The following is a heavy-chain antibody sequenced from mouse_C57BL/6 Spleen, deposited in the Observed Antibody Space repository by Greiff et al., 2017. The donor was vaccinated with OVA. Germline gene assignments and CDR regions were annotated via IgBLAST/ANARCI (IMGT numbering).Heavy chain of an antibody. V-gene: IGHV1-74*01. Sequence: VQLQQPGAELVKPGASVKVSCKASGYTFTSYWMHWVKQRPGQGLEWIGRIHPSDSDTNYNQKFKGKATMTVDKSSSTAYMQLSSLTSEDSAVYYCARWLGLYYAMDYWGQGTSVTVSS. CDR1: GYTFTSYW. CDR2: IHPSDSDT. J-gene: IGHJ4*01. CDR3: ARWLGLYYAMDY. D-gene: IGHD4-1*01.